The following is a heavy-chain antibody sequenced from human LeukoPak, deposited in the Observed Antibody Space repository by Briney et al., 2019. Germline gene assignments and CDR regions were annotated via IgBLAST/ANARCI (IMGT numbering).Heavy chain of an antibody. V-gene: IGHV4-30-4*01. CDR3: ARGGPSITMVRGVPAHYGMDV. J-gene: IGHJ6*02. CDR1: GGSISSGDYY. D-gene: IGHD3-10*01. CDR2: IYYSGST. Sequence: SQTLSLACTVSGGSISSGDYYWSWIRQPPGKGLEWIGYIYYSGSTYYNPSLKSRVTISVDTSKNQFSLKLSSVTAADTAVYYCARGGPSITMVRGVPAHYGMDVWGQGTTVTVSS.